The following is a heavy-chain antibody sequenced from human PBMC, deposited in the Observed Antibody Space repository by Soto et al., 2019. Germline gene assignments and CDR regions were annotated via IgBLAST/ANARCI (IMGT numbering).Heavy chain of an antibody. V-gene: IGHV3-30*03. CDR1: GFTFSSYG. J-gene: IGHJ4*02. CDR3: AIDLARYSGSYSY. Sequence: QVQLVESGGGVVQPGRSLRLSCAASGFTFSSYGMHWVRQAPGKGLEGVAVISYDGSNKYYADSVKGRFTISRDNSKNTLYLQMNSLRAEDTAVYYCAIDLARYSGSYSYWGQGTLVTVSS. CDR2: ISYDGSNK. D-gene: IGHD1-26*01.